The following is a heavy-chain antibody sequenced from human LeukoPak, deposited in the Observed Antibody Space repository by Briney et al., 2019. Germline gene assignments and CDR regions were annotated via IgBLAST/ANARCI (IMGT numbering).Heavy chain of an antibody. CDR3: ARSIPYGTTWYGRSDY. CDR1: GFTFRTYA. CDR2: TSKDEKNK. Sequence: GSLRLSCVASGFTFRTYAMHWARQAPGKGPEWVTFTSKDEKNKFYADSVKGRFTVSRDNSKNTVYLQMNRLRLEDTAVYYCARSIPYGTTWYGRSDYWGQGTLVTVSS. V-gene: IGHV3-30*03. J-gene: IGHJ4*02. D-gene: IGHD6-13*01.